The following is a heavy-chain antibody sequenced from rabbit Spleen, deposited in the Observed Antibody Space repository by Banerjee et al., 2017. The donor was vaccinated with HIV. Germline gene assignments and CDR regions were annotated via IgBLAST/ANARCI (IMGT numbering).Heavy chain of an antibody. V-gene: IGHV1S40*01. CDR2: IYAGNSGST. D-gene: IGHD8-1*01. CDR1: GFSFSSGYD. Sequence: QLLEESGGGLVKPGASLTLTCKASGFSFSSGYDMCWVRQAPGKGLEWIACIYAGNSGSTYYASWAKGRFTISKTSSTVTLQMTSLTAADTATYFCARDAGSSFSTYGMDLWGPGTLVTVS. J-gene: IGHJ6*01. CDR3: ARDAGSSFSTYGMDL.